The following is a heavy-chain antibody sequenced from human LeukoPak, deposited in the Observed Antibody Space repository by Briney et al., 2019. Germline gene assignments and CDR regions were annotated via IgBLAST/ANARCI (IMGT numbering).Heavy chain of an antibody. D-gene: IGHD6-19*01. CDR1: GFTFSSYG. V-gene: IGHV3-33*06. J-gene: IGHJ6*02. CDR3: AKESSGWYGRTYYYYAMDV. CDR2: IWYDGSNK. Sequence: GGSLRLSCAASGFTFSSYGMHWVRQAPGKGLEWVAVIWYDGSNKYYADSVKGRFTISRDNSKNTLYLQMNSLRAEDTAVYYCAKESSGWYGRTYYYYAMDVWGRGTTVTVSS.